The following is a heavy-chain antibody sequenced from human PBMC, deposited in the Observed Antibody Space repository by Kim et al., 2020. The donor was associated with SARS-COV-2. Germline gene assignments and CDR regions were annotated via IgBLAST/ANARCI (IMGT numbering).Heavy chain of an antibody. D-gene: IGHD6-13*01. CDR3: ARPQGTKQELSLGGNWFDP. J-gene: IGHJ5*02. CDR1: GASISSSSHY. V-gene: IGHV4-39*01. Sequence: SETLSLTCTVSGASISSSSHYWGWLRQPPGKGLEWIATIYYSGDTYYNPSLKSRVTISVDTSKNQFSLKMNFVTAVDTAVYYCARPQGTKQELSLGGNWFDPWGQGTLVTVSS. CDR2: IYYSGDT.